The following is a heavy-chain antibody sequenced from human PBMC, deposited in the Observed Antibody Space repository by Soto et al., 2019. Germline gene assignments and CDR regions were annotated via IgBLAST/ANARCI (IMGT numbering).Heavy chain of an antibody. CDR1: GFTFSTYG. D-gene: IGHD5-18*01. V-gene: IGHV3-30*03. CDR2: ISYDGSNK. CDR3: ARDQYSYGSVMDV. Sequence: PGGSLRLSCAASGFTFSTYGIHWVRQAPGKGLEWVAVISYDGSNKYYADSVKGRFTISRDNSKNTLYLQMNSLRAEDTAVYYCARDQYSYGSVMDVWGQGTTVTVSS. J-gene: IGHJ6*02.